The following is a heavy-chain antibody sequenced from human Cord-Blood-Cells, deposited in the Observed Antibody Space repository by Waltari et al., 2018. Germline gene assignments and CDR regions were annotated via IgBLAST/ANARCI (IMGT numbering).Heavy chain of an antibody. J-gene: IGHJ4*02. CDR1: GGSFSGYY. CDR2: INHSGST. CDR3: NGAPPSSSSLYYPGY. D-gene: IGHD6-13*01. V-gene: IGHV4-34*01. Sequence: QVQLQQWGAGLLKPSETLSLTCAVYGGSFSGYYWSWIRQPPGKGLEWIGEINHSGSTNDNPSLKSRVTISVDTSKNQFSLKLSSVTAADTAGYYCNGAPPSSSSLYYPGYWGQGTLVTVSS.